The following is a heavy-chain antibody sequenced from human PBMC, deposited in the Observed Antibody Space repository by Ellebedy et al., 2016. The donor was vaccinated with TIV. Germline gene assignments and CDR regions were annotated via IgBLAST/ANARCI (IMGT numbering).Heavy chain of an antibody. V-gene: IGHV3-30*04. CDR1: GFTFGDFS. CDR2: ISFDGSNK. D-gene: IGHD3-22*01. CDR3: ARGETYYSDDNNYGFEY. J-gene: IGHJ4*02. Sequence: GESLKISXAASGFTFGDFSFHWVRQAPGEGLEWLALISFDGSNKYYAGSVKGRFTISRDNSKNTLYLQVDSLGVDDMAVYFCARGETYYSDDNNYGFEYWGQGTLVAVSS.